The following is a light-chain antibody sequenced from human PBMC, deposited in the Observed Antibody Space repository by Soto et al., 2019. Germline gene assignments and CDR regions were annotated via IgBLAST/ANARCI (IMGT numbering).Light chain of an antibody. CDR2: PAS. Sequence: DLQMTTSHSSLTASLGDRVTITCRASPGISNYLAWYQQKPGKVPKLLIYPASSLQSGVPSRFRGSGSRTDFTLTISCLQSEDFKPYCCQQYYSYPRTFGQGTKVDIK. J-gene: IGKJ1*01. CDR3: QQYYSYPRT. V-gene: IGKV1-27*01. CDR1: PGISNY.